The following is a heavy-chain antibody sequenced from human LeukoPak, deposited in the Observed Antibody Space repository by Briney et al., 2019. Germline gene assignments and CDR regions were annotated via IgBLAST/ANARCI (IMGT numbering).Heavy chain of an antibody. D-gene: IGHD6-19*01. V-gene: IGHV3-21*01. Sequence: KPGGSLRLSCAASGFTFSSYSMNWVRQAPGKGLGWVSSISSGGNYIYYADSAKGRFTISRDNAKNSPYLQMNSLRAEETAVYYCARAGILVAGTDWYFDLWGRGTLVTVSS. CDR2: ISSGGNYI. CDR3: ARAGILVAGTDWYFDL. J-gene: IGHJ2*01. CDR1: GFTFSSYS.